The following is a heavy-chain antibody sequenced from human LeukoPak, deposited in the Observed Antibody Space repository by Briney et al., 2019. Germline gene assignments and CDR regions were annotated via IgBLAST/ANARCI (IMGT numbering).Heavy chain of an antibody. D-gene: IGHD1-26*01. CDR3: VGRLEWERIRDAAFDI. V-gene: IGHV4-61*02. Sequence: SQTPSLTCTVSGGSIRGGIYYWSWIRQPAGKGLEWIGRIYTSGSTNYNPSLKSRVTISVDTSKSQSSLRLSFVTAADTAVYYCVGRLEWERIRDAAFDIWGQGTMVTVSS. J-gene: IGHJ3*02. CDR2: IYTSGST. CDR1: GGSIRGGIYY.